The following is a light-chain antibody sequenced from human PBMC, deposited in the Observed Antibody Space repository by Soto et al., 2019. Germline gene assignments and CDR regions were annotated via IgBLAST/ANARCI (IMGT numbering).Light chain of an antibody. CDR2: DVS. J-gene: IGLJ1*01. V-gene: IGLV2-14*03. CDR3: SSFTTTNTYV. Sequence: QSVLAQPASVSGSLGQSIAMSCTGNSSDVGTHNFVSWYQQHPGKAPKLIIYDVSNRPSGVSDRFFGSKSGNTASLTISGLQAEDEADYYCSSFTTTNTYVFGTGTKVTVL. CDR1: SSDVGTHNF.